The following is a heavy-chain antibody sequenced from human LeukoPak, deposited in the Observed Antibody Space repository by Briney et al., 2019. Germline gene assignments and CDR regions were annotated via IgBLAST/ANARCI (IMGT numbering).Heavy chain of an antibody. D-gene: IGHD6-6*01. Sequence: GASVKVSCKASGYTFTGYYMHWVRQAPGQGLEWMGWINPNSGGTNYAQKFQGRVTMTRDTSISTAYMELSRLRSDDTDVYYCARGLEYSSSSGLGGGYWGQGTLVTVSS. CDR1: GYTFTGYY. J-gene: IGHJ1*01. V-gene: IGHV1-2*02. CDR2: INPNSGGT. CDR3: ARGLEYSSSSGLGGGY.